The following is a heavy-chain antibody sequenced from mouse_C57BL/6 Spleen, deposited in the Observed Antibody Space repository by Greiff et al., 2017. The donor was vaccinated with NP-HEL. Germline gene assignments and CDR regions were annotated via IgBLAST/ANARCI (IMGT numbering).Heavy chain of an antibody. CDR3: ARRGFITTVVDDY. CDR2: IYPGDGDT. V-gene: IGHV1-80*01. D-gene: IGHD1-1*01. CDR1: GYAFSSYW. J-gene: IGHJ2*01. Sequence: VKLMESGAELVKPGASVKISCKASGYAFSSYWMNWVKQRPGKGLEWIGQIYPGDGDTNYNGKFKGKATLSADKSSSTPYMQLSSLTSEDSAVYVCARRGFITTVVDDYWGQGTTLTVSS.